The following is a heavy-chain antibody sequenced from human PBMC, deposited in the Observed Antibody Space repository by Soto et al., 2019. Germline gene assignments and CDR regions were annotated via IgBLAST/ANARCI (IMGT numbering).Heavy chain of an antibody. V-gene: IGHV3-30*18. CDR3: AKDIHPGRDTYHYGADY. J-gene: IGHJ4*02. D-gene: IGHD5-12*01. CDR1: GFIFRNYG. Sequence: QVQLVESGGGVVQPGTSLTLSCSASGFIFRNYGMHWVRQAPGKGLEWVSISSYDGSRKHYIDSVKGRFTISRDNSKNTLDLQMNSLRAEDTAVYYCAKDIHPGRDTYHYGADYWGQGTLVAVSS. CDR2: SSYDGSRK.